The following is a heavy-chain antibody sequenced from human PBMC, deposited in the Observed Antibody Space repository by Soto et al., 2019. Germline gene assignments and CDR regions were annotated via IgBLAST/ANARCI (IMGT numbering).Heavy chain of an antibody. CDR2: IIPILGTA. Sequence: QVQLVQSGAEVKKPGSSVKVSCKASGGTFSSYTISWVRQAPGQGLEWMGKIIPILGTANYAQKFQGRVTITADKSTSTAYMEMSSLRSEDTDVYYCSRDFHYDLSGEANHWGQGTLVTVSS. J-gene: IGHJ5*02. CDR1: GGTFSSYT. D-gene: IGHD3-10*02. V-gene: IGHV1-69*08. CDR3: SRDFHYDLSGEANH.